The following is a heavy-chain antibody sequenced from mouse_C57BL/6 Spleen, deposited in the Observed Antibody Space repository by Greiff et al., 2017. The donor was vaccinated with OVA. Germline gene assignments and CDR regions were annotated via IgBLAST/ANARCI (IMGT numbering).Heavy chain of an antibody. D-gene: IGHD2-4*01. CDR1: GYTFTDYN. CDR2: INPNNGGT. CDR3: ARTGGDYDSFAY. J-gene: IGHJ3*01. Sequence: VQLKQSGPELVKPGASVKMSCKASGYTFTDYNMHWVKQSHGKSLEWIGYINPNNGGTSYNQKFKGKATLTVNKSSSTAYMELRSLTSEDSAVYYCARTGGDYDSFAYWGQGTLVTVSA. V-gene: IGHV1-22*01.